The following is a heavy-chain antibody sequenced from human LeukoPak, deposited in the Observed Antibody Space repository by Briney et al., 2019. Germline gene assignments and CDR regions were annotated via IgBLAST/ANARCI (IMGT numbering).Heavy chain of an antibody. D-gene: IGHD4-17*01. Sequence: RPSETLSLTCAVYGGSFSGYYWSWIRQPPGKGLEWIGEINHSGSTNYNPSLKSRVTISVDTSKNQFSLKLSSVTAADTAVYYCASLYGDYGPYYFDYWGQGTLVTVSS. J-gene: IGHJ4*02. CDR2: INHSGST. V-gene: IGHV4-34*01. CDR1: GGSFSGYY. CDR3: ASLYGDYGPYYFDY.